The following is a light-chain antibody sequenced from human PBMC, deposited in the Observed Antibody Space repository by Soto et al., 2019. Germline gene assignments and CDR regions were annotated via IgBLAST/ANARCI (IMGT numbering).Light chain of an antibody. J-gene: IGLJ7*01. V-gene: IGLV2-23*02. Sequence: QSALTQPASVSGSPGQSITFSCTGTSSDVGSYNLVSWYQQHPGRAPKLIISEVNKRPSGISDRFSGSKSGSTASLTISGLQAEDEADYYCCSYAGTTTHTVFGGCTQLTVL. CDR1: SSDVGSYNL. CDR2: EVN. CDR3: CSYAGTTTHTV.